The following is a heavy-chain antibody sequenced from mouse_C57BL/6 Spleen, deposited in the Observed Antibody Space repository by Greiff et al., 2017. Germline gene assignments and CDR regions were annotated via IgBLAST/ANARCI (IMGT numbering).Heavy chain of an antibody. Sequence: QVQLQQPGAELVRPGTSVKLSCKASGYTFTSYWMHWVKQRPGQGLEWIGVIAPSDSYTNYNQKFKGKATLTVDTSSSTAYMQRSSLTSEDSAVYYCARRGGYGSSYWYFDVWGTGTTVTVSS. D-gene: IGHD1-1*01. CDR1: GYTFTSYW. V-gene: IGHV1-59*01. CDR2: IAPSDSYT. CDR3: ARRGGYGSSYWYFDV. J-gene: IGHJ1*03.